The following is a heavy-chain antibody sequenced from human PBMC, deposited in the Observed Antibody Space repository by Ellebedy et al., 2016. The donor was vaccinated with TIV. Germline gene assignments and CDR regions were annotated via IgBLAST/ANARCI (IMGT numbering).Heavy chain of an antibody. J-gene: IGHJ3*02. V-gene: IGHV3-7*01. CDR3: ATDGSYGDYLSPTHAFVI. Sequence: GGSLRLSCGASGFSFSSYWMSWVRQAPGKGLEWVANIRQDGSEKYYVDTVKGRFPISRDNAKNSLYLHLNSLRAEDTAMYYCATDGSYGDYLSPTHAFVIWGQGTMVTVSS. CDR1: GFSFSSYW. CDR2: IRQDGSEK. D-gene: IGHD4-17*01.